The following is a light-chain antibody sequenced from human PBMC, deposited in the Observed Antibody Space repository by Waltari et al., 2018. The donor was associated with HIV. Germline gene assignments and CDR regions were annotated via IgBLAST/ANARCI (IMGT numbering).Light chain of an antibody. CDR3: GTWDSSLSAEV. V-gene: IGLV1-51*01. CDR1: SSNISTNY. J-gene: IGLJ1*01. Sequence: QPVLPQPPSVSAAPGQQVTIPCSGNSSNISTNYISWYHQLPVTAPKLLIYDNNKRPSGIPDRFSGAKSGTSATLGITGLQTGDEADYYCGTWDSSLSAEVFGTGTKVTVL. CDR2: DNN.